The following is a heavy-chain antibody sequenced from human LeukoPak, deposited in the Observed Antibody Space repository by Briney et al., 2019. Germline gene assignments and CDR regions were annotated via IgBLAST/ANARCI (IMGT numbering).Heavy chain of an antibody. D-gene: IGHD2-21*02. CDR1: GGTFSSYG. V-gene: IGHV1-8*01. CDR2: MNPNSGNT. CDR3: ARGLYCGGDCQGFDY. Sequence: VASVKVSCKASGGTFSSYGISWVRQATGQGLEWMGWMNPNSGNTGYAQKLQGRVNMTRNTSISTAYMELSSLRSEDTAVYYCARGLYCGGDCQGFDYWGQGTLVTVSS. J-gene: IGHJ4*02.